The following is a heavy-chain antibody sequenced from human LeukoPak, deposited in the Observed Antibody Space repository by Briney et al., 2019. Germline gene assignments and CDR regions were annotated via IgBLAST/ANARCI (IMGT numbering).Heavy chain of an antibody. D-gene: IGHD4-17*01. Sequence: SQTLSLTCTVSGGSISSGGYYWSWIRQHPGKGLGWIGYIYYSGSTYYNPSLKSRVTISVDKSKNHFSLNLRSVTAADTAVYYCARHDYGVSTSGLNYWGQGTLVTVSS. CDR3: ARHDYGVSTSGLNY. V-gene: IGHV4-31*03. CDR1: GGSISSGGYY. CDR2: IYYSGST. J-gene: IGHJ4*02.